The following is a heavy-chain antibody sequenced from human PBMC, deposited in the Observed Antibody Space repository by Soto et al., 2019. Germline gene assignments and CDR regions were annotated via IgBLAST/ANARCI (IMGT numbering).Heavy chain of an antibody. D-gene: IGHD6-19*01. J-gene: IGHJ5*02. CDR3: ARDQRAGYWFDP. Sequence: QVQLQESGSGLVKPSQTLSLTCDVSGDSISSGGYSWNWIRQPPGKGLEWIRYIYYTGSTSYNPSLQRRVTISVDRSKNQSSLKMTSMTAADTAIYYCARDQRAGYWFDPWGQGTLVTVSS. V-gene: IGHV4-30-2*01. CDR2: IYYTGST. CDR1: GDSISSGGYS.